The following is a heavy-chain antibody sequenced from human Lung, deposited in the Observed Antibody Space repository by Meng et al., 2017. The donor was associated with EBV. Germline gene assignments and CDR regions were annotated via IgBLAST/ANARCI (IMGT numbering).Heavy chain of an antibody. J-gene: IGHJ4*02. D-gene: IGHD6-19*01. Sequence: QVQLVQSGSELKTPGASVKVSCKASGYTFTRYPRNWVRQAPGQGLEWMGWISTNTGNPTYAQGFTGRFVFSVDTSVSTAYLQISSLKAEDTAVYYCGTLKYTSGFYGPAYWGQGALVTVSS. V-gene: IGHV7-4-1*02. CDR1: GYTFTRYP. CDR2: ISTNTGNP. CDR3: GTLKYTSGFYGPAY.